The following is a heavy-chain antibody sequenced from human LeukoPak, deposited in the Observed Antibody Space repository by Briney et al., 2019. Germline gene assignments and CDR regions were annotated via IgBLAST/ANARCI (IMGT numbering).Heavy chain of an antibody. Sequence: PSETLSLTCTVSGGSISSSSYYWGWVRQPPGKGLEWIGSIYYSGGTYYNPSLKSRVTMSIDTSENHFSLELSSVTAADTAVYFCARTYEMAADYWGQGTLVTVSS. CDR1: GGSISSSSYY. J-gene: IGHJ4*02. D-gene: IGHD5-24*01. CDR2: IYYSGGT. V-gene: IGHV4-39*07. CDR3: ARTYEMAADY.